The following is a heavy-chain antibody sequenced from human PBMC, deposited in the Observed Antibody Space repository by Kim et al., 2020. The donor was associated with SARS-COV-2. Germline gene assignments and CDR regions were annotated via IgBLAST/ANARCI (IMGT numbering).Heavy chain of an antibody. D-gene: IGHD2-15*01. CDR1: GYTFTSYG. J-gene: IGHJ4*02. V-gene: IGHV1-18*01. CDR2: ISAYNGNT. Sequence: ASVKVSCKASGYTFTSYGISWVRQAPGQGLEWMGWISAYNGNTNYAQKLQGRVTMTTDTSTSTAYMELRSLRSDDTAVYYCARDGRAYCSGGSCYSDYWGQGTLVTVSS. CDR3: ARDGRAYCSGGSCYSDY.